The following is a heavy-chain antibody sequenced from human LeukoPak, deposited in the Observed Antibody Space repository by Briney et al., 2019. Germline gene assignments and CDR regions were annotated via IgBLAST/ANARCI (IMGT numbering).Heavy chain of an antibody. CDR1: GFTFTSYA. CDR2: ISGSGGST. J-gene: IGHJ4*02. V-gene: IGHV3-23*01. CDR3: AKDREGYVWGSYRSAYFDY. D-gene: IGHD3-16*02. Sequence: GGSLRLSCAASGFTFTSYAMSWVRQAPGKGLEWVSAISGSGGSTYYADSVKGRFTISRDNSKNTLYLQMHSLRAEDTAVYYCAKDREGYVWGSYRSAYFDYWGQGTLVTVSS.